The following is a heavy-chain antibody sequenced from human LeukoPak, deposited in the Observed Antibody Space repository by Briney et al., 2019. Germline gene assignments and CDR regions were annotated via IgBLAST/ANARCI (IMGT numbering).Heavy chain of an antibody. CDR1: GYTFTSYG. D-gene: IGHD2-8*01. CDR3: ARAGIPGYCTNVTCSNWLDP. V-gene: IGHV1-69*06. Sequence: SVKVSCKASGYTFTSYGISWVRQAPGQGLEWMGGIIPMFDTPNYAQRLQGRVTITADKSTKTAYMELTSLRSEDTAVYYCARAGIPGYCTNVTCSNWLDPWGQGTLVTVSS. CDR2: IIPMFDTP. J-gene: IGHJ5*02.